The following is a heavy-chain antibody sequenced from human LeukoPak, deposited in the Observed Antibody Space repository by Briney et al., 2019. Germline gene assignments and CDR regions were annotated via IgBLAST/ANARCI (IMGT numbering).Heavy chain of an antibody. V-gene: IGHV3-21*01. Sequence: GGSLRLSCAASGFTFSSYSMNWVRQAPGKGLEWVSSISSSSSYIYYADSVKGRFTISRDNAKNSLYLQMNSLRAEDTAVYYCARDDRLYSSNEFDYWGQGTLVTVSS. CDR2: ISSSSSYI. J-gene: IGHJ4*02. D-gene: IGHD6-13*01. CDR1: GFTFSSYS. CDR3: ARDDRLYSSNEFDY.